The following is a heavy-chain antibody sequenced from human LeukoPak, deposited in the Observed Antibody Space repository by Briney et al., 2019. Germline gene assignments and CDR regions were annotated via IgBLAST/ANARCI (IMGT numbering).Heavy chain of an antibody. CDR2: INTNTGNP. Sequence: GASVKVSCKASGYTFTSYAMNWVRQAPGQGLEWMGWINTNTGNPTYAQGFTGRFVFSLDTSVSTAYLQISSLKAEDTAVYYCARGAGLTGTTYSIGGNWFDPWGQGTLVTVSS. CDR1: GYTFTSYA. V-gene: IGHV7-4-1*02. J-gene: IGHJ5*02. CDR3: ARGAGLTGTTYSIGGNWFDP. D-gene: IGHD1-7*01.